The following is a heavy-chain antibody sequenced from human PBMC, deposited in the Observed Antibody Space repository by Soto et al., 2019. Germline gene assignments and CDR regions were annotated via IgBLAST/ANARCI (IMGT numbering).Heavy chain of an antibody. CDR2: INHSGST. J-gene: IGHJ5*02. V-gene: IGHV4-34*01. CDR3: ARVPSP. Sequence: ETLSLTCAVYGGSFRGYSWSWIRQPPGKGLEWIGEINHSGSTNYNPSLKSRVTISVDRSKNQFSLKLSSVTAADTAVYYCARVPSPWGQGTLVTVSS. CDR1: GGSFRGYS.